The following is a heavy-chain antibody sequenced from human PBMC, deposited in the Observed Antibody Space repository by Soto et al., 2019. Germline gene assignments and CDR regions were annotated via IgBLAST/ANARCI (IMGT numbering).Heavy chain of an antibody. J-gene: IGHJ4*02. V-gene: IGHV3-11*01. Sequence: RXLSFAASGFTCGYYYMSCIRQAPRKGLEWVSYISSSGSTIYYADSVKGRFTISRDNAKNSLYLQMNSLRAEDTAVYYCARDLNRYSYGDYWGQGTLVTVSS. CDR3: ARDLNRYSYGDY. D-gene: IGHD5-18*01. CDR2: ISSSGSTI. CDR1: GFTCGYYY.